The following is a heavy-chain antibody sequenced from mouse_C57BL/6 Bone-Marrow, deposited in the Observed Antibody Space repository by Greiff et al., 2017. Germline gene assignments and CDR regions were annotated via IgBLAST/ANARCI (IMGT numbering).Heavy chain of an antibody. CDR2: ILPGSGST. V-gene: IGHV1-9*01. Sequence: QVQLQQSGAELMKPGASVKLSCKATGYTFTGYWIEWVKQRPGHGLEWIGEILPGSGSTNYNEKFKGKATFTADNSSNTAYMQLSSLTTEDSAIYCCARRYYSSPLYFDVWGTGTTVTVSS. J-gene: IGHJ1*03. CDR3: ARRYYSSPLYFDV. CDR1: GYTFTGYW. D-gene: IGHD1-1*01.